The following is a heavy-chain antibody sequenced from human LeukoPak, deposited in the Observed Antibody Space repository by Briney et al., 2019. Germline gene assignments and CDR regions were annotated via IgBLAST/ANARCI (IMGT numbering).Heavy chain of an antibody. D-gene: IGHD3-10*01. V-gene: IGHV4-4*07. Sequence: SETLSLTCTVSGDSLSSSYWSWIRQSAGKGLEWIGRIYLSGHTNYNPSLKSRVTMSIDPSNDQFSLKLSSVTAADTAVYYCAKHYMGSSYNRGCDCWGQGTQVTVSS. J-gene: IGHJ4*02. CDR2: IYLSGHT. CDR3: AKHYMGSSYNRGCDC. CDR1: GDSLSSSY.